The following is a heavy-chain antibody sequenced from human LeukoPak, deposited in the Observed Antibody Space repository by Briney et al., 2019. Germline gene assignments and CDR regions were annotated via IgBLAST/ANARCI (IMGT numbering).Heavy chain of an antibody. CDR2: IYDSGST. Sequence: SETLSLTCTVSGGSIRSSYYYWGWIRQPPGKGLEWIGSIYDSGSTYYNPSLKSRVTISVDTSKNQFSLKLNSVTAADTAVYYCARVISSGWAGFDYWGQGALVTVSS. CDR3: ARVISSGWAGFDY. CDR1: GGSIRSSYYY. D-gene: IGHD6-19*01. V-gene: IGHV4-39*01. J-gene: IGHJ4*02.